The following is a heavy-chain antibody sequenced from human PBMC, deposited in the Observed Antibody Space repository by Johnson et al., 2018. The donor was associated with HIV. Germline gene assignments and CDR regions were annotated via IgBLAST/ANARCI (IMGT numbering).Heavy chain of an antibody. J-gene: IGHJ3*02. CDR2: IKQDGSEK. CDR3: ARALGLEVCAFDI. Sequence: VQLVESGGGLVQPGGSLRLSCAASGFTFSSYWMSWVRQAPGKWLEWVANIKQDGSEKYYVDSVKGRFTISRDNAKNSLYLQMNSLRAEDTAVYYCARALGLEVCAFDIWGQGTMVTVSS. V-gene: IGHV3-7*05. D-gene: IGHD2-8*01. CDR1: GFTFSSYW.